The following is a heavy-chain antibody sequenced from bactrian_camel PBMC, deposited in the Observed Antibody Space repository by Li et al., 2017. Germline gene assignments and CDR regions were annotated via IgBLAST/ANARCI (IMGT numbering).Heavy chain of an antibody. CDR3: AGTEWLLPQRRLWNINEYNI. CDR1: FFILDDFD. Sequence: DVQLVESGGGSVQTGGSLRLSCKPSFFILDDFDMMWYRQAPGNECELVSSISGDGSTNYADSVKGRLTISKDNAKNTLYLQMNSLKPEDTAMYYCAGTEWLLPQRRLWNINEYNIWGRGTQVTVS. J-gene: IGHJ4*01. CDR2: ISGDGST. V-gene: IGHV3-1*01. D-gene: IGHD2*01.